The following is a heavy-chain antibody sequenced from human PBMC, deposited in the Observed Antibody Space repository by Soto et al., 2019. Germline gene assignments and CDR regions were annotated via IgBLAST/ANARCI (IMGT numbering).Heavy chain of an antibody. V-gene: IGHV2-26*01. CDR2: IFSNDEK. CDR3: ARMWHYGSGSYYSEFDY. CDR1: GFSLSNARMG. D-gene: IGHD3-10*01. Sequence: QVTLKESGPVLVKPTETLTLTCTVSGFSLSNARMGVSWIRQPPGKALEWLAHIFSNDEKSYSTSLKSRLTLSKDTSKSQVVLTMTNMDPVDTATYYCARMWHYGSGSYYSEFDYWGQGTLVTVSS. J-gene: IGHJ4*02.